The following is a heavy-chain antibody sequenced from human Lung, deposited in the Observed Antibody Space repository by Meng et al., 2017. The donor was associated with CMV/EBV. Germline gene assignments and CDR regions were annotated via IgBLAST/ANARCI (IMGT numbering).Heavy chain of an antibody. CDR1: GFTFSNYG. CDR3: AKDRGWELRLLVH. CDR2: IGHDGNNK. J-gene: IGHJ4*02. Sequence: SCAAGGFTFSNYGMHWVRQTPGKGLQWVAFIGHDGNNKFYTDSVRGRFTIDRDNSRNTLLLRMNSLRDEDTAVYYCAKDRGWELRLLVHWDQGAXVTVSS. D-gene: IGHD1-26*01. V-gene: IGHV3-30*02.